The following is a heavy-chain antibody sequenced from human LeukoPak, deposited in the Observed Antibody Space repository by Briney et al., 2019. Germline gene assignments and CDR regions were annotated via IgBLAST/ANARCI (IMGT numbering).Heavy chain of an antibody. CDR3: AGGGTPHYYYYMDV. Sequence: GGSLRLSCAASGFTFSSYSMNWVRQAPGKGLEWVSSISSSSSYIYYADSVKGRFTIPRDNAKNSLYLQMNSLRAEDTAVYYCAGGGTPHYYYYMDVWGKGTTVTVSS. CDR1: GFTFSSYS. CDR2: ISSSSSYI. D-gene: IGHD1-1*01. V-gene: IGHV3-21*01. J-gene: IGHJ6*03.